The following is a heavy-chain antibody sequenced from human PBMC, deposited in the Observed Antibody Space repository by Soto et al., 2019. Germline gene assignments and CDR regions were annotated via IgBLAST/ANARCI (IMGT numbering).Heavy chain of an antibody. V-gene: IGHV3-33*01. CDR2: IWYDGSNK. CDR1: GFTFSSYG. D-gene: IGHD2-15*01. CDR3: ASEYRSGGSCYYYGMDV. J-gene: IGHJ6*02. Sequence: QVELVESGGGVVQPGRSLRLSCAASGFTFSSYGMHWVRQAPGKGLEWVAVIWYDGSNKYYADSVKGRFTISRDNSKNTLYLQMNSLRAEDTAVYYCASEYRSGGSCYYYGMDVWGQGTTVTVSS.